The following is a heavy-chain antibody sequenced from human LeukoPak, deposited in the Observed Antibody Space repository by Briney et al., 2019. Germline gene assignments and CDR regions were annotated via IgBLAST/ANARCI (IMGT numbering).Heavy chain of an antibody. V-gene: IGHV1-69*01. CDR3: ARDDRLYSSSSEAGPFDY. CDR1: GGTFSSYA. CDR2: IIPIFGTA. D-gene: IGHD6-6*01. J-gene: IGHJ4*02. Sequence: SVKVSCKASGGTFSSYAISWVRQAPGQGLEWMGGIIPIFGTANYAQKFQGRVTITADESTSTAYMELSSLRSEDTAVYYCARDDRLYSSSSEAGPFDYWGQGTLVTVSS.